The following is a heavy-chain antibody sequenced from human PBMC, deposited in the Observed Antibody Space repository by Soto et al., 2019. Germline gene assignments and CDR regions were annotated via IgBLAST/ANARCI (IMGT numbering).Heavy chain of an antibody. CDR1: GGSISSSSYY. J-gene: IGHJ4*02. CDR2: IYYSGST. Sequence: SETLSLTCTVSGGSISSSSYYWGWIRQPPGKGLEWIGSIYYSGSTYYNPSLKSRVTISVDTSKNQFSLKLSSVAAADTAVYYCARQGPDYDILTGYYTPSYYFDYWGQGTLVTVSS. CDR3: ARQGPDYDILTGYYTPSYYFDY. D-gene: IGHD3-9*01. V-gene: IGHV4-39*01.